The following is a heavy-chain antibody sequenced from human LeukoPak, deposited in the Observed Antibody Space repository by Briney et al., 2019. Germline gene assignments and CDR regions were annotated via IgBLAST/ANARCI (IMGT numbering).Heavy chain of an antibody. J-gene: IGHJ6*02. CDR2: TWYDGSNK. Sequence: PGGSLRLSCAASGFTFSSYGMHWVRQAPGKGLEWVAATWYDGSNKYYADSVKGRFTISRDNSKNTLFLQMNSLRAEDTAVYSCARGGHCSTTSCSNYDGMDVWGQGTTLTVSS. V-gene: IGHV3-33*01. CDR1: GFTFSSYG. D-gene: IGHD2-2*01. CDR3: ARGGHCSTTSCSNYDGMDV.